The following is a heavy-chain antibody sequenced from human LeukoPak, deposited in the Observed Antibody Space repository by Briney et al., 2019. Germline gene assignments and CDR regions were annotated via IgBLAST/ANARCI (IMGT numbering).Heavy chain of an antibody. CDR2: ITGSGYI. Sequence: GGSLRLSCAPSLLAPCLFATRSVCQAPGKGLEWVSSITGSGYIYYVDSVKGRFTISRDNAKNSLYLQMNRLRAEDTAVYYCAGAYSVGSGYWGQGTLVTVSS. D-gene: IGHD6-19*01. CDR3: AGAYSVGSGY. V-gene: IGHV3-69-1*01. J-gene: IGHJ4*02. CDR1: LAPCLFAT.